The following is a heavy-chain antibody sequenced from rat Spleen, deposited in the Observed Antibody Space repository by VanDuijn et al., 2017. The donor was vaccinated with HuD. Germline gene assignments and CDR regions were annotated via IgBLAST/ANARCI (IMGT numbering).Heavy chain of an antibody. CDR2: ISYNGRGT. CDR3: VSHGARISRFAY. J-gene: IGHJ3*01. Sequence: EVQLVESGGGLVQPGRSLKLSCAASGFTFSNYGMHWCRQAPTKGLEWVASISYNGRGTYYGDSVQGRFTISRDNAKSTLYLQMDSLRSEDTATYYCVSHGARISRFAYWGQGTLVTVSS. V-gene: IGHV5-19*01. D-gene: IGHD2-7*01. CDR1: GFTFSNYG.